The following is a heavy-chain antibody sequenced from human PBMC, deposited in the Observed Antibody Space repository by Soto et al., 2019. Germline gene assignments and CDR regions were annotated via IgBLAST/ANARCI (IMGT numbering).Heavy chain of an antibody. J-gene: IGHJ6*02. D-gene: IGHD3-3*02. V-gene: IGHV1-69*12. CDR1: GGTFSTSA. Sequence: QVQLEQSGAEVKKPGSSVRVSCKASGGTFSTSAISWVRQAPGQGLEWMGGIIPIFRRPDYAQKFQGRVTVTAXXSTSKANMELSRLRSDDTAVYYCARDKDRPQLGGNYYILDVWGQGTTITVSS. CDR3: ARDKDRPQLGGNYYILDV. CDR2: IIPIFRRP.